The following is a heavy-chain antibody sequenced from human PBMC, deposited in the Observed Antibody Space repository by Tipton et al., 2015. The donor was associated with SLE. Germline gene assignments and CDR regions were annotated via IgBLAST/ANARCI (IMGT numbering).Heavy chain of an antibody. CDR3: ARSYDFWSGYTN. J-gene: IGHJ4*02. CDR2: INHSGST. CDR1: GGSFSGYY. V-gene: IGHV4-34*01. D-gene: IGHD3-3*01. Sequence: LRLSCAVYGGSFSGYYWSWIRQPPGKGLEWIGEINHSGSTNYNPSLKSRVTISVDTSKNQFSLKLSSVTAADTAVYYCARSYDFWSGYTNRGQGTLVTVSS.